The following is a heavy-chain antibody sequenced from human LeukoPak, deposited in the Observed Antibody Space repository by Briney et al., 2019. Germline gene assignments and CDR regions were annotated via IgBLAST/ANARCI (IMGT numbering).Heavy chain of an antibody. Sequence: PSETLSLTCTVSGGSISSYYWSWIRQPPGKGLEWTGYIYYSGSTNYNPSLKSRVTISVDTSKNQFSLKLSSVTAADTAVYYCARGTYGGNPHDAFDIWGQGTMVTVSS. D-gene: IGHD4-23*01. J-gene: IGHJ3*02. V-gene: IGHV4-59*01. CDR2: IYYSGST. CDR3: ARGTYGGNPHDAFDI. CDR1: GGSISSYY.